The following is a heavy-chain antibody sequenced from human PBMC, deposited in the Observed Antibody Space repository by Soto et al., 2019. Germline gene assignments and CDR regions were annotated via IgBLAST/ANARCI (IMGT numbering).Heavy chain of an antibody. V-gene: IGHV3-15*01. CDR3: TTDSTQTFCDGGPCYSVLTKIHDS. CDR1: GFTFNNGW. CDR2: IKSKAAGGTT. Sequence: EVQLVESGGGLVKPGGSLRLSCAASGFTFNNGWMSWVRQAPGKGLEWVGRIKSKAAGGTTDYSAPVQGRFTISRDDSKNTVHLQMNSLKTEDTAGYYCTTDSTQTFCDGGPCYSVLTKIHDSWGQGTLVTVSS. J-gene: IGHJ4*02. D-gene: IGHD2-15*01.